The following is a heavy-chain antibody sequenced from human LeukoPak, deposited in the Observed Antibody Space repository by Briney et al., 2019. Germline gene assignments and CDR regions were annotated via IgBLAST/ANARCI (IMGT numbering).Heavy chain of an antibody. CDR3: ACDSGGHHDHDAFDI. J-gene: IGHJ3*02. D-gene: IGHD4-23*01. CDR1: GGSFSDYY. V-gene: IGHV4-34*01. Sequence: PSETLSPTCAVYGGSFSDYYWTWIRQPPGKGLEWIGEINHSGSTNYNPSVKSRVTISVDTSKNQFSLKLTSVTAADTAVYFCACDSGGHHDHDAFDIWGQGTMVTVSS. CDR2: INHSGST.